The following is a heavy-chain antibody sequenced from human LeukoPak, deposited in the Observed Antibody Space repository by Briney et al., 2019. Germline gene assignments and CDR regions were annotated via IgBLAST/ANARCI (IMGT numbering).Heavy chain of an antibody. CDR2: ISGSGDNT. CDR1: GFTFSSHG. V-gene: IGHV3-23*01. D-gene: IGHD3-10*01. Sequence: GGSLRVSCAASGFTFSSHGMSWVRRAPGKGLEWVSTISGSGDNTYYADSVKGRFTVSRDNSKSTLYLQMQSLRAEDTAVYYCTIFNYWGQGTLVTVSS. J-gene: IGHJ4*02. CDR3: TIFNY.